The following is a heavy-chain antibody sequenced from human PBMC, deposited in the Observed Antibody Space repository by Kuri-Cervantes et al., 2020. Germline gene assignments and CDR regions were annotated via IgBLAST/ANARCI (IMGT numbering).Heavy chain of an antibody. V-gene: IGHV4-34*01. CDR3: ARDLAFSGTVTTNWFDP. J-gene: IGHJ5*02. CDR2: INHSGST. CDR1: GGSFSGYY. D-gene: IGHD4-17*01. Sequence: ESLKISCAVYGGSFSGYYWSWIRQPPGKGLEWIGEINHSGSTNYNPSLKSRVTISVDTSKNQFSLKLSSVTAADTAVYYCARDLAFSGTVTTNWFDPWGQGTLVTVSS.